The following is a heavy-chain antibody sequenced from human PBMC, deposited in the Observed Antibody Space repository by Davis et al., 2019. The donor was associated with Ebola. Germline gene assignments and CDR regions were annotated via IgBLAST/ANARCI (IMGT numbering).Heavy chain of an antibody. D-gene: IGHD3-10*01. J-gene: IGHJ4*02. CDR3: TTASITMVRGVPDY. V-gene: IGHV3-15*01. CDR1: GFTLNNAW. CDR2: IKTKTEGGRT. Sequence: PGGSLRLSCAASGFTLNNAWMSWVRQAPGKGLEWVGRIKTKTEGGRTDYAAPVKGRFTISRDGSKNTVYLQMNSLKTEDTAVYHCTTASITMVRGVPDYWGQGTLVTVSS.